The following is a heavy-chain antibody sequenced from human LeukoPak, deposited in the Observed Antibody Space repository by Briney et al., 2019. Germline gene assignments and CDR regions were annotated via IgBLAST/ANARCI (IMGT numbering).Heavy chain of an antibody. CDR3: ARDGIEYGSGNFYSIGIDV. V-gene: IGHV1-24*01. D-gene: IGHD3-10*01. J-gene: IGHJ6*02. CDR2: FDPEDGET. CDR1: GYTLTELS. Sequence: ASVKVSCKVSGYTLTELSMHWVRQAPGKGLEWMGGFDPEDGETIYAQKFQGRVTMTTDTTTNTAYMELRSLRSDDTAVYYCARDGIEYGSGNFYSIGIDVWGQGTTVTVSS.